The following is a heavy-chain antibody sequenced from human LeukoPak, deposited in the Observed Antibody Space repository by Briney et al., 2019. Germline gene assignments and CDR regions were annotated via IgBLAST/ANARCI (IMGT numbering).Heavy chain of an antibody. CDR1: GFTVSSNS. J-gene: IGHJ3*02. CDR2: IYSAGST. D-gene: IGHD2/OR15-2a*01. V-gene: IGHV3-53*05. CDR3: ARPRAPVTRISSFDM. Sequence: GGSLRLSCTVSGFTVSSNSMSWVRQAPGKGLEWVSFIYSAGSTHYSDSVKGRFTISRDNSKNTLYLQMSSLRGDDTAVYYCARPRAPVTRISSFDMWGQGTMVTVSS.